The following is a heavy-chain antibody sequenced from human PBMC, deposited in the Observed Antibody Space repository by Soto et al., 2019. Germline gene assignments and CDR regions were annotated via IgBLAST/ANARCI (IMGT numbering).Heavy chain of an antibody. CDR1: GGSISNSY. V-gene: IGHV4-59*01. Sequence: SEAPSLTSTVYGGSISNSYYNWLRQPPGKGLESLGYIYYTGSTNYNPSLKSRLTILVDTSKRQFSLKLSSVTAAETAVYCCARSGGGVAGDVRIVAFDIWCQGTMITVSS. CDR2: IYYTGST. CDR3: ARSGGGVAGDVRIVAFDI. D-gene: IGHD2-21*01. J-gene: IGHJ3*02.